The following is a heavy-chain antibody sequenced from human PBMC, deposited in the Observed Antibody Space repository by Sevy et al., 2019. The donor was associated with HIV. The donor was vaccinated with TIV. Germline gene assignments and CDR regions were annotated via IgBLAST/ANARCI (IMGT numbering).Heavy chain of an antibody. CDR1: AFTFSSYA. V-gene: IGHV3-23*01. J-gene: IGHJ1*01. D-gene: IGHD6-13*01. CDR2: ISGSGGST. Sequence: GGSLRLSCAASAFTFSSYARSWVRQAPGKGLEWVSAISGSGGSTYYADSVKGRFTISRDNSKNTLYLQMNSLRAEDTAVYYCAKDRTGSSWYREYFQHWGQGTLVTVSS. CDR3: AKDRTGSSWYREYFQH.